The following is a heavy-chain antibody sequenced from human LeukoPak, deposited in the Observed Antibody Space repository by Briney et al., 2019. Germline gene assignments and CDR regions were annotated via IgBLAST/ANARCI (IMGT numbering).Heavy chain of an antibody. CDR3: ARGWTYYDFWSGYSIDAFDI. Sequence: GASVKVSCKASGYTFTSYGISWVRQAPGQGLEWMGWISASNGNTNYAQKLQGRVTMTTDTSTSTAYMELRSLRSDDTAVYYCARGWTYYDFWSGYSIDAFDIWGQGTMVTVSS. V-gene: IGHV1-18*01. CDR2: ISASNGNT. J-gene: IGHJ3*02. CDR1: GYTFTSYG. D-gene: IGHD3-3*01.